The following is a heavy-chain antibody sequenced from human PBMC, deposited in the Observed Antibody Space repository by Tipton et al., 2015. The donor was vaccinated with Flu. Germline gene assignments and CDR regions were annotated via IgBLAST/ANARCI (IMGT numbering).Heavy chain of an antibody. D-gene: IGHD2-2*01. V-gene: IGHV3-53*01. Sequence: SLRLSCVVSGFTVSSNYKTWVRQAPGKGLEWVSVIYSGGSTKYADSVKGRFTISRDNSKNTLYLQLNSLRAEDTAVYYCARGRGYCVTTTCLLPFDFWGQGTLVTVSS. CDR1: GFTVSSNY. CDR3: ARGRGYCVTTTCLLPFDF. J-gene: IGHJ4*02. CDR2: IYSGGST.